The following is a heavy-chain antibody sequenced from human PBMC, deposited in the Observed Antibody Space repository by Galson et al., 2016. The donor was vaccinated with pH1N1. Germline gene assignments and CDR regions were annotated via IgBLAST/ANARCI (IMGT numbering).Heavy chain of an antibody. Sequence: QSGAEVKKPGESLKISCKGSGYSFNDYWIGWVRQMPGKGLEWMGIIYPGDSDTRYSPSFPDQVTISADSSSTTAYLQWSSLKASDTAIYYCARELGGKSDYWGQGILVSVSS. CDR1: GYSFNDYW. J-gene: IGHJ4*02. CDR2: IYPGDSDT. D-gene: IGHD7-27*01. V-gene: IGHV5-51*01. CDR3: ARELGGKSDY.